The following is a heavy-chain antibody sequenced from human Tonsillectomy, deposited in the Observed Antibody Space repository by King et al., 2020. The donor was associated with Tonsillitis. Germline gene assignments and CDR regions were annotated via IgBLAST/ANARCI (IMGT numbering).Heavy chain of an antibody. CDR1: GYTFINYY. V-gene: IGHV1-46*01. CDR2: INPSGGSA. D-gene: IGHD2-2*01. CDR3: ARDDRPHSSRIDY. J-gene: IGHJ4*02. Sequence: RLVQSGAEVKKPGASVKVSCKASGYTFINYYMYWVRQAPGQGLEWMGMINPSGGSARYAQKFQGRVIMTRDTSTSTVYMELSSLRSDDTAVYYCARDDRPHSSRIDYWGQGTLVTVSS.